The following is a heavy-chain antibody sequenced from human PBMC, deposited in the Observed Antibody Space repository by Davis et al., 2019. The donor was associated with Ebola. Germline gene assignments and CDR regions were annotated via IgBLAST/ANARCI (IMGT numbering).Heavy chain of an antibody. V-gene: IGHV1-18*04. CDR3: ARAQFPTTSDH. Sequence: AASVKVSCKASGYTFTNYGITWVRQAPGQGLEWTGWINPHNGNTNYAQNVQGRVIMTSDTATTTAYMEVGSLRSDDTAVYYCARAQFPTTSDHWGQGTLVTVSS. D-gene: IGHD1-1*01. CDR2: INPHNGNT. J-gene: IGHJ4*02. CDR1: GYTFTNYG.